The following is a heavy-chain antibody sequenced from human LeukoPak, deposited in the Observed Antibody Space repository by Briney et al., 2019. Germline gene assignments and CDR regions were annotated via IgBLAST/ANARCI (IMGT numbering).Heavy chain of an antibody. D-gene: IGHD1-7*01. CDR3: ARVVTGTTYLRLYYFDS. CDR2: IYSDGST. Sequence: GGSLRLSCAASGFTVSSNYMSWVRQAPGKGLEWVSFIYSDGSTYYADSVKGRFTISRDTSKSTLYLQMNSLRAEDTAVYFCARVVTGTTYLRLYYFDSWGQGTLVTVSS. V-gene: IGHV3-53*01. J-gene: IGHJ4*02. CDR1: GFTVSSNY.